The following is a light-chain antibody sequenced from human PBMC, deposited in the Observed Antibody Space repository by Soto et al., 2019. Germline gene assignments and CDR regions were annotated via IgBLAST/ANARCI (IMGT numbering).Light chain of an antibody. V-gene: IGKV3-20*01. CDR1: QSVSSSY. J-gene: IGKJ1*01. CDR2: GAS. CDR3: QQYGSSPWT. Sequence: EIVLTQSPGTLSLSPGERATLSCRASQSVSSSYLAWYQQKPGQAPRPLISGASSRAIGIPDRISGSGSGTDFTLTISRLEPEDFAVYYCQQYGSSPWTFGQGTKV.